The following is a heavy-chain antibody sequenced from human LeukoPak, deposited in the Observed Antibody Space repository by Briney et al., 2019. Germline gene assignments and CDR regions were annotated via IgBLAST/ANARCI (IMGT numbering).Heavy chain of an antibody. CDR3: ARAFRWELQYYFDY. Sequence: PSQTLSLTCTVSGGSISSGGYYWSWIRQHPGKGLEWIVYIYYSGSTYYNPSLKSRVTISVDTSKNQFSLKLSSVTAADTAVYYCARAFRWELQYYFDYWGQGTLVTVSS. D-gene: IGHD1-26*01. V-gene: IGHV4-31*03. J-gene: IGHJ4*02. CDR1: GGSISSGGYY. CDR2: IYYSGST.